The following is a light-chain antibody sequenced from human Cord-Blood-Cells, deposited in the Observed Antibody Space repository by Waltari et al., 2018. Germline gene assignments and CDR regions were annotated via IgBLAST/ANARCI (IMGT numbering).Light chain of an antibody. CDR1: QSISSY. J-gene: IGKJ2*01. CDR2: DAS. CDR3: QQSYSTPYT. Sequence: DIQMTKSPSALSASAGDRVTITCRASQSISSYLNLYQHKPGKAPKLLIYDASSLQTGVPARFSGSGSGTAFTLTSSRLQPEDFATYYCQQSYSTPYTFGQGTKLEIK. V-gene: IGKV1-39*01.